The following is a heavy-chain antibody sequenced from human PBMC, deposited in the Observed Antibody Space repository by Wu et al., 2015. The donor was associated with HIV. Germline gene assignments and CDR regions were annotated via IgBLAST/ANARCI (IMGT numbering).Heavy chain of an antibody. Sequence: QVQLVQSGAEVKKPGASVKVSCKASRYTFTNYGISWVRQAPGQGLEWMGWISAYNGNTNYAQKFQGRVTMTTDTSMNTAYMELRSLRSNDTAVYYCARGGWEGSVTSLPTDYWGQGTLVTVSS. J-gene: IGHJ4*02. V-gene: IGHV1-18*01. CDR3: ARGGWEGSVTSLPTDY. D-gene: IGHD4-17*01. CDR2: ISAYNGNT. CDR1: RYTFTNYG.